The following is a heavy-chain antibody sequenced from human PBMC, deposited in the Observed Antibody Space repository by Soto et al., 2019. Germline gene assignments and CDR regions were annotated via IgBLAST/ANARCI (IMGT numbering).Heavy chain of an antibody. CDR1: GYTFTGYY. CDR2: INPNSGGT. CDR3: ARVSYRSSWYAYYFDY. J-gene: IGHJ4*02. D-gene: IGHD6-13*01. Sequence: QVQLVQSGAEVKKPGASVKVSCKASGYTFTGYYMHWVRQAPGQGLEWMGWINPNSGGTNYAQKFQGWVTMTRDTSISTAYMERSRLRSDDTAVYYCARVSYRSSWYAYYFDYWGQGTLVTVSS. V-gene: IGHV1-2*04.